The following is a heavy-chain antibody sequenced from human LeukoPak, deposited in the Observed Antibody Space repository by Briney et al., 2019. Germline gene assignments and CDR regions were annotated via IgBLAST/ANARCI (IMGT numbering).Heavy chain of an antibody. CDR1: GGSISSYY. J-gene: IGHJ4*02. Sequence: SETLSLTCTVSGGSISSYYWSWIRQPPGKGLEWIGYIYYSGSTNYNPSLKSRVTISVDTSKNQFSLKLSSVTAEDTALYYCAKAQADYYDSSGYYYGAPVRPYYFDYWGQGTLVTVSS. CDR2: IYYSGST. CDR3: AKAQADYYDSSGYYYGAPVRPYYFDY. V-gene: IGHV4-59*01. D-gene: IGHD3-22*01.